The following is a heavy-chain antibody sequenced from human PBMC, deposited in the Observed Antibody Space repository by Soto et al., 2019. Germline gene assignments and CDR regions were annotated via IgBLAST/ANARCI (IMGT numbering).Heavy chain of an antibody. D-gene: IGHD1-1*01. CDR2: IWYDGSNK. CDR1: GYTFSSCC. Sequence: LXLSCVASGYTFSSCCMHCVRHAPGKGLEWVAVIWYDGSNKYYADSVKGRFTISRDNSKNTLYLHMQRIRAEDTAVYYCASEMTALDYYYYGMDVWGQGTTVTVSS. V-gene: IGHV3-33*01. CDR3: ASEMTALDYYYYGMDV. J-gene: IGHJ6*02.